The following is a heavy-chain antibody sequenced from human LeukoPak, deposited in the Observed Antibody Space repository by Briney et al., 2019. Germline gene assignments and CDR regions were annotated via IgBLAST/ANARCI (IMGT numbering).Heavy chain of an antibody. Sequence: SQTLSLTCAISGDSVSSNSVTWNWIRQSPSRGLEWLGRTYYRSTWYNDYAVSVRGRITVNPDTTKNQFSLHLNSVTPEDTAVYYCARRLTQYDCFDPWGQGILVTVFS. CDR1: GDSVSSNSVT. J-gene: IGHJ5*02. D-gene: IGHD2-2*01. V-gene: IGHV6-1*01. CDR2: TYYRSTWYN. CDR3: ARRLTQYDCFDP.